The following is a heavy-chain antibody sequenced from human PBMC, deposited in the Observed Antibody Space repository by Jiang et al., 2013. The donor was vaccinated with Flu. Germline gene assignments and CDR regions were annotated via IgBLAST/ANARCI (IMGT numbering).Heavy chain of an antibody. Sequence: GAEVKTPGASVTVTCRASGYTFRDYYIHWLRQAPGQGLEWVGWVNPSLGATKYDPRFQNRVTVTRDSSINSVYMKLERLGSDDTATYYCARSFRYFESNGFRYYLDFWGLGTQLTVSS. D-gene: IGHD3-22*01. CDR3: ARSFRYFESNGFRYYLDF. J-gene: IGHJ4*02. CDR2: VNPSLGAT. V-gene: IGHV1-2*02. CDR1: GYTFRDYY.